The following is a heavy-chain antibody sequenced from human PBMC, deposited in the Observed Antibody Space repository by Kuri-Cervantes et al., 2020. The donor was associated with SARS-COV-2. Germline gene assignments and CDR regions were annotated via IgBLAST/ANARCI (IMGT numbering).Heavy chain of an antibody. CDR3: ARVAAGYFDY. V-gene: IGHV4-30-2*01. CDR1: GGSISSGGYY. Sequence: SEPLSLTCTVSGGSISSGGYYWSWIRQPPGKGLEWIGYIYHSGSTYYNPSLKSRVTISVDRSKNQFSLKLSSVTAADTAVYYCARVAAGYFDYWGQGTLVTVSS. CDR2: IYHSGST. J-gene: IGHJ4*02. D-gene: IGHD6-25*01.